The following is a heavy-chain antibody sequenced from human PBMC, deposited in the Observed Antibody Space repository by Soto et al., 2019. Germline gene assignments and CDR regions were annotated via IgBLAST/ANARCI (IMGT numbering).Heavy chain of an antibody. Sequence: EVQLVESGGGLVKPGGSLRLSCAASGFTFSSYSMNWVRQAPGKGLEWVLSISSSSSYIYYADSVKGRFTISRDNAKNSLYLQMNSLRAEDTAVYYCARDLGASGWTNFDYWGQGTLVTVSS. D-gene: IGHD6-19*01. V-gene: IGHV3-21*01. J-gene: IGHJ4*02. CDR1: GFTFSSYS. CDR3: ARDLGASGWTNFDY. CDR2: ISSSSSYI.